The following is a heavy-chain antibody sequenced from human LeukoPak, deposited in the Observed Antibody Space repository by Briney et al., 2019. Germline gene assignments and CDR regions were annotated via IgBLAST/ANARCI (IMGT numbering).Heavy chain of an antibody. CDR1: GLTFSSYG. J-gene: IGHJ4*02. V-gene: IGHV3-30*18. D-gene: IGHD3-16*02. CDR3: AKEGRDYVWGSYRRPFDY. Sequence: GGSLRLSCAVSGLTFSSYGMHWVRQAPGKGLEWVAVISYDGSNKYYADSVKGRFTISRDNSKNTLYLQMNSLRAEDTAVDYCAKEGRDYVWGSYRRPFDYWGQGTLVTVSS. CDR2: ISYDGSNK.